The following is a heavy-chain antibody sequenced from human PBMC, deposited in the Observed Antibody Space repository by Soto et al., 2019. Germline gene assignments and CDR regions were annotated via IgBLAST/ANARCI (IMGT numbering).Heavy chain of an antibody. V-gene: IGHV3-66*01. Sequence: EVQLVESGGGLVQPGESLRLSCAASGFTVSRNYMTWVRQAPGKGLEWVSIIYDGGSTYYADSVKGRFTISRDKSKXXLYLQMSNLRAEDTAVYYCARAVYSVVTPVYYFDHWGQGTLVTVSS. CDR2: IYDGGST. CDR1: GFTVSRNY. D-gene: IGHD2-21*01. J-gene: IGHJ4*02. CDR3: ARAVYSVVTPVYYFDH.